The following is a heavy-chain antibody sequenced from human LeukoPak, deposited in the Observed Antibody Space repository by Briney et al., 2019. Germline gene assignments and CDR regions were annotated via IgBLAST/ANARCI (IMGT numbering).Heavy chain of an antibody. CDR3: ARDPSNSAFKGMQGGDY. CDR2: IYYSGST. V-gene: IGHV4-38-2*02. D-gene: IGHD3-16*01. J-gene: IGHJ4*02. Sequence: SETLSLTCTVFGYSISSGYYWAWIRQPPGKGLEWIGYIYYSGSTNYNPSLKSRVTISVDTSKNQFSLKMSSVTAADTAVYYCARDPSNSAFKGMQGGDYWGQGTLVTVSS. CDR1: GYSISSGYY.